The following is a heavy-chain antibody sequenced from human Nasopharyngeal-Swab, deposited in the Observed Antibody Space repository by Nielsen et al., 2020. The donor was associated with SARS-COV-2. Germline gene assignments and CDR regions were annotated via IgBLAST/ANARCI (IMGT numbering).Heavy chain of an antibody. J-gene: IGHJ4*02. CDR2: INAGNGNT. CDR3: ARGGLLYYYDSSGYFFLDY. V-gene: IGHV1-3*01. CDR1: GGTFSSYA. D-gene: IGHD3-22*01. Sequence: ASVKVSCKASGGTFSSYAMHWVRQAPGQRLEWMGWINAGNGNTKYSQKFQGRVTITRDTSAGTAYMELSSLRSEDTAVYYCARGGLLYYYDSSGYFFLDYWGQGTLVTVSS.